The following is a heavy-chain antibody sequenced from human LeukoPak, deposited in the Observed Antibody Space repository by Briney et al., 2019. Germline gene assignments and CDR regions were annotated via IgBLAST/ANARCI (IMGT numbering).Heavy chain of an antibody. J-gene: IGHJ5*02. Sequence: SVKVSCKASGGTFSSYAISWVRQAPGQGLEWMGGIIPIFGTANYAQKFQGRVTITADKSTSTAYMELSSLRSEDTAVYYCARAVAAAGVRRFDPWGQGTLVTVSS. D-gene: IGHD6-13*01. CDR3: ARAVAAAGVRRFDP. CDR2: IIPIFGTA. V-gene: IGHV1-69*06. CDR1: GGTFSSYA.